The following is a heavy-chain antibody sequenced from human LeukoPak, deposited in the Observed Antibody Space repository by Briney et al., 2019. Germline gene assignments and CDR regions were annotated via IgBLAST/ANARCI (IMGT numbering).Heavy chain of an antibody. J-gene: IGHJ4*02. Sequence: GGSLRLSCAASGFTFSSYEVNWVRQAPGKGLEWVSYISGSGRTIHYADSVKGRFTISRDNAKNSLSLQMNSLRAEDTAVYYCAKDSYDTSIWGQGTLVTVSA. CDR3: AKDSYDTSI. CDR2: ISGSGRTI. CDR1: GFTFSSYE. D-gene: IGHD3-22*01. V-gene: IGHV3-48*03.